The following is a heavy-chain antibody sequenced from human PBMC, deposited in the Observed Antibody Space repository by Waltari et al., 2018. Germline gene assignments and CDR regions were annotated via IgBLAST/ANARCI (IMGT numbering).Heavy chain of an antibody. CDR1: GGSISSGSYY. J-gene: IGHJ4*02. V-gene: IGHV4-61*09. Sequence: QVQLQESGPGLVKPSQTLSLTCTVSGGSISSGSYYWSWIRQPAGKGLEWIGYIYTSGSTNYNPSLKSRVTISVDTSKNQFSLKLSSVTAADTAVYYCARGRGVVFDYWGQGTLVTVSS. CDR2: IYTSGST. CDR3: ARGRGVVFDY. D-gene: IGHD3-10*01.